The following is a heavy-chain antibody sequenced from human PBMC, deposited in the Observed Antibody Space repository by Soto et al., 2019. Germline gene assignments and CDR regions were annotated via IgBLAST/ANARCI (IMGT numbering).Heavy chain of an antibody. CDR1: GFTFSNSA. D-gene: IGHD3-10*01. V-gene: IGHV3-23*01. J-gene: IGHJ5*02. Sequence: EVQLLDSGGGLVHPGGYLTLACAAYGFTFSNSAMGWVRQAPGKGLEWVSSFSGSDDSTYYADSVKGRFTIFKDKSKNPGFLQMNSLGVEDTAVYYCAKESWKYSGSGSPYFDPLGQGSLVTGSS. CDR2: FSGSDDST. CDR3: AKESWKYSGSGSPYFDP.